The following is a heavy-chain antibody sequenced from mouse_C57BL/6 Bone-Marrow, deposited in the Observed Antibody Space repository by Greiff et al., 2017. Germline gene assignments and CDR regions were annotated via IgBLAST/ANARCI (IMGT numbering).Heavy chain of an antibody. CDR3: ARGYDGYCPFAY. Sequence: QVQLQQPGAELVKPGASVKMSCKASGYTFTSYWITWVKQRPGQGLEWIGDIYPGSGSTNYNEKFKSKATLTVDTSSSTAYMQLRSLTSEDSAVYYWARGYDGYCPFAYWGQGTLVTVSA. V-gene: IGHV1-55*01. CDR1: GYTFTSYW. J-gene: IGHJ3*01. D-gene: IGHD2-3*01. CDR2: IYPGSGST.